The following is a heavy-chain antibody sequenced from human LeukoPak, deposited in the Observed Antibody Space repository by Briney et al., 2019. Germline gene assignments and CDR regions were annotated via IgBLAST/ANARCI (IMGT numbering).Heavy chain of an antibody. Sequence: SETLSLTCAVSGGSISSTSYNWAWIRQPPGKGLEWIGTIYYSGNTYHNPSLKSRVTMSVDTSRNQFSLKLSSVTAADTAVYYCARVTQLVKNWFDPWGQGTLVTVSS. CDR1: GGSISSTSYN. V-gene: IGHV4-39*07. CDR3: ARVTQLVKNWFDP. D-gene: IGHD6-13*01. CDR2: IYYSGNT. J-gene: IGHJ5*02.